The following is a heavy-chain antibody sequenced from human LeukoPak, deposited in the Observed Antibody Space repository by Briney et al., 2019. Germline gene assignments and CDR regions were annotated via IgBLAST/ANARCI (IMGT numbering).Heavy chain of an antibody. D-gene: IGHD2-2*01. V-gene: IGHV1-2*02. CDR1: GYTFTGYY. CDR3: ARGRYCSSTSCYDADY. J-gene: IGHJ4*02. CDR2: INPNSGGT. Sequence: ASVKVSCKASGYTFTGYYMHWVRQAPGQGLEWMGWINPNSGGTNYAQKFQGRVTMTRDTSISTAYMELSRLRSDDTAVYYCARGRYCSSTSCYDADYWGQGTLVTVSS.